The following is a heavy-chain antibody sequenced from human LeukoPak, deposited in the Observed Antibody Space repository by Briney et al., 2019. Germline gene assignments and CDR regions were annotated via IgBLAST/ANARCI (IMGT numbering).Heavy chain of an antibody. J-gene: IGHJ1*01. D-gene: IGHD3-22*01. CDR3: ARDYYYDSSGPEDQYFQH. CDR1: GFTFSSYA. Sequence: PGGSLRLSCGASGFTFSSYAMSWVRQAPGKGLEWVSAISGSGGSTYYADSVKGRFTISRDNSKNTLYLQMNSLRAEDTAVYYCARDYYYDSSGPEDQYFQHWGQGTPVTVSS. CDR2: ISGSGGST. V-gene: IGHV3-23*01.